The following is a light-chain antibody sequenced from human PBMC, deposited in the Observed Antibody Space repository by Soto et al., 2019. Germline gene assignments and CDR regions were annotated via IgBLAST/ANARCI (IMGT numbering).Light chain of an antibody. J-gene: IGKJ4*01. Sequence: EIVMTQSPATLSVSPGERATLSCRASQSVSSNLAWYQQKSGQAPRLLIYGASTRATGIPARFSGSGSGTEFTLTISSLQSEDCAVYYCQQYNNWPLLTFGGGTKVESK. CDR1: QSVSSN. V-gene: IGKV3-15*01. CDR2: GAS. CDR3: QQYNNWPLLT.